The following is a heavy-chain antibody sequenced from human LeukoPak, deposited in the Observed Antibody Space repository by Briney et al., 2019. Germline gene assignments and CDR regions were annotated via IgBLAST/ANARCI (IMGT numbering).Heavy chain of an antibody. CDR3: ARDRVGVSAYDSLFGY. CDR1: GFTFSSYS. CDR2: ISTSSSYI. J-gene: IGHJ4*02. D-gene: IGHD5-12*01. V-gene: IGHV3-21*01. Sequence: PGGSLRLSCAASGFTFSSYSMNWVRQAPGKGLEWVSSISTSSSYIYYADSVKGRFTISRDNAKNSLYLQMNSLRAEDTAVYYCARDRVGVSAYDSLFGYWGQGTLVTVSS.